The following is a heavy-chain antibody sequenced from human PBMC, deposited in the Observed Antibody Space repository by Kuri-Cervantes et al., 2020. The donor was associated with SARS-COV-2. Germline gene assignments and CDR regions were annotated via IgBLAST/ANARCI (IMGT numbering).Heavy chain of an antibody. CDR2: INPNSGGT. D-gene: IGHD6-13*01. V-gene: IGHV1-2*02. CDR3: ARIAAAVLNTRYYFDY. Sequence: ASVKVSCKASGYTFTGYYMHWVRQAPGQGLEWMGWINPNSGGTYYAQKFQGRVTMTRDTSISTAYMELSRLRSDDTAVYYCARIAAAVLNTRYYFDYWGQGTLVTVSS. CDR1: GYTFTGYY. J-gene: IGHJ4*02.